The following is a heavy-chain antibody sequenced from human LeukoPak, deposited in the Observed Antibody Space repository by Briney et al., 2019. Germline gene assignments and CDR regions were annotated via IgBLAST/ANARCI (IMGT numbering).Heavy chain of an antibody. CDR2: INHSGST. D-gene: IGHD4-11*01. CDR3: ARTDYSLDAFDI. CDR1: GGSFSGYY. J-gene: IGHJ3*02. Sequence: PSETLSLTCAVYGGSFSGYYWSWIRQPPGKGLEWIGEINHSGSTNYNPSLKSRVTISVDTSKNQFSLKLSSVTAADTAVYYCARTDYSLDAFDIWGQGTMVTVSS. V-gene: IGHV4-34*01.